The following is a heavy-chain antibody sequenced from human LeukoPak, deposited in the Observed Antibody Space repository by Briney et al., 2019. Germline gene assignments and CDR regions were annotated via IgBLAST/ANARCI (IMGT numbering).Heavy chain of an antibody. V-gene: IGHV4-61*02. CDR3: ARAAPYYDFWRGYYTSYGSGSYYFDY. J-gene: IGHJ4*02. D-gene: IGHD3-3*01. Sequence: SQTLSLTCTVSGGSISSGSYYWSWIRQPAGKGLEWIGRIYTSGSTNYNPSLKSRVTISVDTSKNQFSLKLSSVTAADTAVYYCARAAPYYDFWRGYYTSYGSGSYYFDYWGQGTLVTVSS. CDR2: IYTSGST. CDR1: GGSISSGSYY.